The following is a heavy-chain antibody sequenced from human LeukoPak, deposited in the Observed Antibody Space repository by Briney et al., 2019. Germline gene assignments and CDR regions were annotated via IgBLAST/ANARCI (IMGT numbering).Heavy chain of an antibody. CDR3: ARDRWELRGEFVY. Sequence: GGSLRLSCAASGFMFSGYSMNWVRQAPGKGLEWVSSISSSSSSIYYADSVKGRFTISRDNAKNSLYLQMNSLRAEDTAVYYCARDRWELRGEFVYWGQGTLVTVSS. CDR1: GFMFSGYS. D-gene: IGHD1-26*01. V-gene: IGHV3-21*01. J-gene: IGHJ4*02. CDR2: ISSSSSSI.